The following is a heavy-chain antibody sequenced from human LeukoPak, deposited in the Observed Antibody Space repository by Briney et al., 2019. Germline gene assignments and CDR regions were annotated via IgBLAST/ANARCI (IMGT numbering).Heavy chain of an antibody. D-gene: IGHD1-1*01. CDR1: GFTFSSYG. CDR3: ARDLRRGTFDY. CDR2: IWYDGSNK. J-gene: IGHJ4*02. V-gene: IGHV3-33*01. Sequence: GRSLRLSCAASGFTFSSYGMHWVRRAPGKGLEWVAVIWYDGSNKYYADSVKGRFTISRDNSKNTLYLQMNSLRAEDTAVYYCARDLRRGTFDYWGQGTLVTVSS.